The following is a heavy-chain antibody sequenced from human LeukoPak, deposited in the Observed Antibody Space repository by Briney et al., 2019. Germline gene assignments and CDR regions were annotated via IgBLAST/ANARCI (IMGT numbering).Heavy chain of an antibody. V-gene: IGHV3-23*01. J-gene: IGHJ4*02. D-gene: IGHD3-16*01. CDR3: AKLGYAQHFDY. CDR1: GFTFSSYA. Sequence: GGSLRLSCAASGFTFSSYAMSWVRQAPGKGLEWVSALSGSGGSPYYADSVKGRFTISRDNSKNTLYLQMNSLRAEDTAVYYCAKLGYAQHFDYWGQGTLVTVSS. CDR2: LSGSGGSP.